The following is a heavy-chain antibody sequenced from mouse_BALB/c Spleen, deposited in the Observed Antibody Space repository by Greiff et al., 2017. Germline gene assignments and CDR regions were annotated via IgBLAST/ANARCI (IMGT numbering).Heavy chain of an antibody. CDR2: IDPENGDT. D-gene: IGHD2-13*01. J-gene: IGHJ2*01. V-gene: IGHV14-4*02. CDR3: KLYYDDNGARFDY. Sequence: VQLQQSGAELVRPGASVKLSCTASGFNIQDYYMHWVKQRPEQGLEWIGWIDPENGDTEYAPKFQGKATMTADTSSNTAYLQLSSLTSEDTAVYYCKLYYDDNGARFDYWGQGTTLTVSS. CDR1: GFNIQDYY.